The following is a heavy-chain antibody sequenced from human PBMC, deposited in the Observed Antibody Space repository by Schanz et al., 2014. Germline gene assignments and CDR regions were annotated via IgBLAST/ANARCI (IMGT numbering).Heavy chain of an antibody. Sequence: EVQLLESGGGLVQPGGSLRLSCAASGFSFSIFAMTWVRQAPGQGLEWVSTISGSGASTYYADSVKGRFTISRDNSKNILTMQMSSLRAEDTAVYFCARDLTVDTGYVVHYYYYGMDVWGQGTLVTVSS. J-gene: IGHJ6*02. CDR3: ARDLTVDTGYVVHYYYYGMDV. D-gene: IGHD5-12*01. V-gene: IGHV3-23*01. CDR2: ISGSGAST. CDR1: GFSFSIFA.